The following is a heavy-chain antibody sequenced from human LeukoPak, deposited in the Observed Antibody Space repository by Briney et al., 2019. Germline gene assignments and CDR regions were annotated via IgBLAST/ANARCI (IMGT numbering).Heavy chain of an antibody. Sequence: ASVKVSCKASGYTFTSYGISWVRQAPGQGLEWMGWISAYNGNTNYVQKLQGRVTMTTDTSTSTAYMELRSLRSDDTAVYYCALHDIVVVPAAIPNWFDPWGQGTLVTVSS. CDR3: ALHDIVVVPAAIPNWFDP. CDR2: ISAYNGNT. CDR1: GYTFTSYG. J-gene: IGHJ5*02. V-gene: IGHV1-18*01. D-gene: IGHD2-2*02.